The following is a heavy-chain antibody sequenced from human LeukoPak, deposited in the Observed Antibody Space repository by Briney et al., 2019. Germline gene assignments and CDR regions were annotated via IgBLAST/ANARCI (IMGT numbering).Heavy chain of an antibody. D-gene: IGHD1-26*01. CDR2: VHLNGAT. CDR3: TRESGAFSPFGF. V-gene: IGHV4-4*02. J-gene: IGHJ4*02. CDR1: GGSITTTNW. Sequence: SETLSLTCAVSGGSITTTNWWSWARQPPGKGLEWIGEVHLNGATNYNPSLESRFSMSIDKSSNHLSLEVTSVTAADTAMYYCTRESGAFSPFGFWGQGTLVTVSS.